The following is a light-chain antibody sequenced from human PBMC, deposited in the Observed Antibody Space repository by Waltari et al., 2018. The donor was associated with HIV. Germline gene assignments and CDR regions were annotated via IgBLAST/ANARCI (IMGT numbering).Light chain of an antibody. J-gene: IGLJ1*01. V-gene: IGLV1-40*01. CDR3: QSYDSSLSSYV. Sequence: QSVLTQPPSVSGAPGQRVTISCTGSSSNIGAGFDVHWYQQLPGIAPKLLIYAATNRHSWVPVRFSGSKSGTSASLAITGLQAEDEADYYCQSYDSSLSSYVFASGTRVTVL. CDR1: SSNIGAGFD. CDR2: AAT.